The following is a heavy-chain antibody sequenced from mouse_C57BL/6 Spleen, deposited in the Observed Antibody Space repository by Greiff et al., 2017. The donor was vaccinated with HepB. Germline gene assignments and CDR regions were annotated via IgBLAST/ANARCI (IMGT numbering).Heavy chain of an antibody. D-gene: IGHD1-1*01. CDR3: ARHTVVAPYWYFDV. Sequence: EVKLQQSGPELVKPGASVKISCKASGYSFTDYNMNWVKQSNGKSLEWIGVINPNYGTTSYNQKFKGKATLTVDQSSSTAYMQLNSLTSEDSAVYYCARHTVVAPYWYFDVWGTGTTVTVSS. CDR2: INPNYGTT. V-gene: IGHV1-39*01. CDR1: GYSFTDYN. J-gene: IGHJ1*03.